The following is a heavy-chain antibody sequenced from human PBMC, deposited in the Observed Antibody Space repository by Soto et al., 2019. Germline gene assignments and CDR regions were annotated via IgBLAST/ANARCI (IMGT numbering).Heavy chain of an antibody. J-gene: IGHJ4*02. CDR3: AKDRRAGGNSAFYFDF. Sequence: GGSLRLSSAASRFKFSNYAMSWVRQAPGKGLEWVSLISATGGGTYYADSVKGRFTISRDNSHNTLYLQVHSLTAEDTAVYYCAKDRRAGGNSAFYFDFWGQGGQVTVS. V-gene: IGHV3-23*01. CDR1: RFKFSNYA. D-gene: IGHD3-16*01. CDR2: ISATGGGT.